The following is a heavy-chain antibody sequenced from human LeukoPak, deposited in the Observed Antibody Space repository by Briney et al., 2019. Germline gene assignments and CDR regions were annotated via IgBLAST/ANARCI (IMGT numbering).Heavy chain of an antibody. CDR2: IYYSGST. D-gene: IGHD1-26*01. Sequence: SETLSLTCTVSGDSISSYYRSWIRQSPGKGLEWIGYIYYSGSTDYNPSLKSRATISIDTSKTQFYLNLSSVTASDTAVYYCARTSYSGTYYWFDPWGQGTVVTVSS. J-gene: IGHJ5*02. CDR3: ARTSYSGTYYWFDP. V-gene: IGHV4-59*08. CDR1: GDSISSYY.